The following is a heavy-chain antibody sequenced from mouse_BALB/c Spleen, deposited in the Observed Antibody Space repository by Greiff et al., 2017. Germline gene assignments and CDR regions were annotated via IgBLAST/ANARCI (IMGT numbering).Heavy chain of an antibody. CDR1: GFTFSSYG. D-gene: IGHD6-5*01. CDR2: INSNGGST. J-gene: IGHJ2*01. V-gene: IGHV5-6-3*01. CDR3: ARDQRYADFDY. Sequence: EVQVVESGGGLVQPGGSLKLSCAASGFTFSSYGMSWVRQTPDKRLELVATINSNGGSTYYPDSVKGRFTISRDNAKNTLYLQMSSLKSEDTAMYYCARDQRYADFDYWGQGTTLTVSS.